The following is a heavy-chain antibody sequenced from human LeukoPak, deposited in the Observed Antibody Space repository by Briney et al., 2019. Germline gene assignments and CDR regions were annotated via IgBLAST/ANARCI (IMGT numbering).Heavy chain of an antibody. CDR3: AKPAKRWLQVWDLYYFDY. D-gene: IGHD5-24*01. CDR1: GFTFSSYG. CDR2: ISYDGSNK. J-gene: IGHJ4*02. V-gene: IGHV3-30*18. Sequence: GRSLRLSCAASGFTFSSYGMHWVRQAPGKGLGWVAVISYDGSNKYYADSVKGRFTISRDNSKNTLYLQMNSLRAEDTAVYYCAKPAKRWLQVWDLYYFDYWGQGTLVTVSS.